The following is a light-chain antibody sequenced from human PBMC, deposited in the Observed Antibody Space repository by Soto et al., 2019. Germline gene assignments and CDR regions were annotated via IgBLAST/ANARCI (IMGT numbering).Light chain of an antibody. CDR3: QQYGRSLSIT. V-gene: IGKV3-20*01. CDR2: GAS. J-gene: IGKJ5*01. CDR1: QSVSSNS. Sequence: DIVLTQSPGTLSLSPGERATLSCRARQSVSSNSFAWYHQKPGQAPRLLIHGASRKATSIPNRFNGSGSGTDFALTISRLELEDVAVYYCQQYGRSLSITFSQQTRLEIK.